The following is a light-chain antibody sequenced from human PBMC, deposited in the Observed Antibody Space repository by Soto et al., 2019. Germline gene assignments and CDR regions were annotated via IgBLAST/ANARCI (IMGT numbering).Light chain of an antibody. J-gene: IGKJ5*01. CDR1: QSVSSY. Sequence: DIPMTQSPSSLSSSVGDRVTITCRASQSVSSYLNWYQQKPGKAPKLLIYAASSLQGGVPSRFSGSGSGTDFTLPISSMQPEDFAAYYCQQSYSTPFTFGQGTRLEIK. V-gene: IGKV1-39*01. CDR3: QQSYSTPFT. CDR2: AAS.